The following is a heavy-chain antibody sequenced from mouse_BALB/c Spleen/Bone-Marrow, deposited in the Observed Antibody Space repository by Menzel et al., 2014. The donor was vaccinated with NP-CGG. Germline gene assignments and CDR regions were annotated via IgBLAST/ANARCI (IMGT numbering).Heavy chain of an antibody. Sequence: VKLQASGPELVKPGASVRISCKASGYAFSNSWMNWVKQRPGSGLEWIGRIYPGDGDTYYNGKFKGKATLTADKSSSTAYMQHSSLTAVDTVVDLCARADGYGALDYWGQGTSVTVSS. CDR2: IYPGDGDT. CDR1: GYAFSNSW. CDR3: ARADGYGALDY. D-gene: IGHD2-3*01. V-gene: IGHV1-82*01. J-gene: IGHJ4*01.